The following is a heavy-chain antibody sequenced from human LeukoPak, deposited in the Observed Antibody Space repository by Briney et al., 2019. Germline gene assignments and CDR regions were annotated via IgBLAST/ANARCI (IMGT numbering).Heavy chain of an antibody. J-gene: IGHJ4*02. CDR2: IYYSGST. V-gene: IGHV4-39*01. Sequence: SETLSLTCTVSGGSISSSGYYWGWIRQPPGKGLEWIGSIYYSGSTYYNPSLKSRVTISVDTSKNQFSLKLSSVTAADTAVYYCARITITLSSYYFDYWGQGTLVTVSS. CDR1: GGSISSSGYY. D-gene: IGHD3-10*01. CDR3: ARITITLSSYYFDY.